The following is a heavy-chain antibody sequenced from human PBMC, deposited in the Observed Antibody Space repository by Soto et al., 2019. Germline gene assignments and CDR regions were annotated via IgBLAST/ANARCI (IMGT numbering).Heavy chain of an antibody. CDR3: AREPYYYDSSGYYSMYYFDY. V-gene: IGHV1-69*13. J-gene: IGHJ4*02. CDR1: GGTFSSYA. D-gene: IGHD3-22*01. Sequence: GASVKVSCKASGGTFSSYAISWVRQAPGQGLEWMGGIIPIFGTANYAQKFQGRVTITADESTSTAYMELSSLRSEDTAVYYCAREPYYYDSSGYYSMYYFDYWGQGTLVTVSS. CDR2: IIPIFGTA.